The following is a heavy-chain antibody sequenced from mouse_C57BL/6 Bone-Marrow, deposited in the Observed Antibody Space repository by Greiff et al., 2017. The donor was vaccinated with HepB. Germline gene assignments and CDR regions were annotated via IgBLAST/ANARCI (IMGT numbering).Heavy chain of an antibody. J-gene: IGHJ2*01. CDR3: ARSRYDYDPYYFDY. CDR2: INPNNGGT. D-gene: IGHD2-4*01. Sequence: EVQLQQSGPELVKPGASVKIPCKASGYTFTDYNMDWVKQSHGKSLEWIGDINPNNGGTIYNQKFKGKATLTVDKSSSTAYMELRSLTSEDTAVYYCARSRYDYDPYYFDYWGQGTTLTVTS. V-gene: IGHV1-18*01. CDR1: GYTFTDYN.